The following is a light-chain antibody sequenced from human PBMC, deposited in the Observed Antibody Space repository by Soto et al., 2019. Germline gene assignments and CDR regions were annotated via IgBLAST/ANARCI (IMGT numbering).Light chain of an antibody. V-gene: IGKV3-15*01. J-gene: IGKJ1*01. Sequence: EIVMTQSPAILSVSPGEGATLSCRASQSVNINLAWYQQKPGQAPRLLIYGAFNRATGIPARFSGSGSGTEFTLTISSLQSEDFAVYYCQQYNNWPPCTFGQGTKVDIK. CDR2: GAF. CDR3: QQYNNWPPCT. CDR1: QSVNIN.